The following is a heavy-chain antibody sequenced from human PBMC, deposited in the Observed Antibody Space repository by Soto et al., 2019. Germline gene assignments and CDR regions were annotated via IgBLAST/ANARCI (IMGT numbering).Heavy chain of an antibody. V-gene: IGHV3-49*04. CDR3: TRDSGDYVRYYNYGMDV. CDR1: VFTFGDYA. CDR2: IRSKAYGGTT. J-gene: IGHJ6*02. Sequence: GGSLRLSCTASVFTFGDYAMSWVRQAPGKGLEWVGFIRSKAYGGTTEYAASVKGRFTISRDDSKSIAYLQMNGLKTEDTAVYYWTRDSGDYVRYYNYGMDVWGQGNTVTGSS. D-gene: IGHD2-21*02.